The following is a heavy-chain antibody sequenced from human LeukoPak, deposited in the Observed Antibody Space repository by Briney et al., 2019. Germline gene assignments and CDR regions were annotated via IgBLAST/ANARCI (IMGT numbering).Heavy chain of an antibody. Sequence: GGSLRLSCAASGFAFSTYAMTWVRQAPEKGLQWVSTISTSGRATYYADSVEGRFTISRDNSKNTLYLQMNSLRAEDTAVYYCAKTALAVAGIVPVESELDYWGQGTLVTVSS. D-gene: IGHD6-19*01. CDR2: ISTSGRAT. J-gene: IGHJ4*02. CDR3: AKTALAVAGIVPVESELDY. V-gene: IGHV3-23*01. CDR1: GFAFSTYA.